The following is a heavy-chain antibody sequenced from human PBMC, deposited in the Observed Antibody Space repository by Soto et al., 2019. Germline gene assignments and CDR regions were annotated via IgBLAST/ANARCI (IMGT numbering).Heavy chain of an antibody. D-gene: IGHD3-22*01. CDR2: IYYSGST. CDR1: GGSVSSDIYY. V-gene: IGHV4-31*03. Sequence: SETLSLTCSVSGGSVSSDIYYWTWIRQHPGKGPEWIGHIYYSGSTYYNPSLKSRVTISLDMSKNQFSLKLTSVSAADTAVYYCARGYDYDSGGYLFDYWGQGTLVT. J-gene: IGHJ4*02. CDR3: ARGYDYDSGGYLFDY.